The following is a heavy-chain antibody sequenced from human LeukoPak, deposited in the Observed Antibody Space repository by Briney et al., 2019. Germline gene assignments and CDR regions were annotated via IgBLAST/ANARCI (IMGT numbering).Heavy chain of an antibody. V-gene: IGHV4-61*01. CDR2: IYYSGST. CDR1: GGSVSSGSYY. Sequence: SETLSLTCTVSGGSVSSGSYYWSWIRQPPGKGLEWIGDIYYSGSTNYNSSLESRVTISVDTSKNQFSLKLSSVTAADTAVYYCARDRSSGDWYWYIDLWGRGTLVTVS. D-gene: IGHD2-21*02. CDR3: ARDRSSGDWYWYIDL. J-gene: IGHJ2*01.